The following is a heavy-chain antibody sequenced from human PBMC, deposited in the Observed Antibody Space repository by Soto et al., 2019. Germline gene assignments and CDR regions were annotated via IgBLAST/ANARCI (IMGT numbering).Heavy chain of an antibody. CDR2: INAGNGNT. D-gene: IGHD6-19*01. Sequence: ASVKVSCKASGYTFTSYAMHWVRQAPGQRLEWMGWINAGNGNTKYSQKFQGRVTMTTDTSTSTAYMELRSLRSDDTAVYYCARVFGYSSGWYDYWGQGTLVTVSS. J-gene: IGHJ4*02. CDR1: GYTFTSYA. V-gene: IGHV1-3*01. CDR3: ARVFGYSSGWYDY.